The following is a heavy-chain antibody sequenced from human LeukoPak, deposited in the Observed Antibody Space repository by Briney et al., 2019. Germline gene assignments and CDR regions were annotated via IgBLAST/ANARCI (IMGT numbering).Heavy chain of an antibody. V-gene: IGHV3-66*04. J-gene: IGHJ4*02. D-gene: IGHD6-19*01. CDR2: IYSGGST. CDR1: GFTVSSNY. Sequence: AGGSLRLSCAASGFTVSSNYMSWVRQAPGKGLEWVSVIYSGGSTYYADSVEGRFTISRDNSKNTPYLQMNSLRAEDTAVYYCARPSIAVAGTDYWGQGTLVTVSS. CDR3: ARPSIAVAGTDY.